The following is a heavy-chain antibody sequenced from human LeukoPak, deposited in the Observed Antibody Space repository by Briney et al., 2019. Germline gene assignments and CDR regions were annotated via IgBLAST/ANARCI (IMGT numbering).Heavy chain of an antibody. Sequence: ASVTVSCKASGGTFSSYAISWVRQAPGQGLEWMGGIIPIFGTANYAQKFQGRVTITVDESTSTAYMELSSLRSEDTAVYYCAREAPGIAAAGTMVYWGQGTRVTVSS. V-gene: IGHV1-69*13. J-gene: IGHJ4*02. CDR1: GGTFSSYA. D-gene: IGHD6-13*01. CDR2: IIPIFGTA. CDR3: AREAPGIAAAGTMVY.